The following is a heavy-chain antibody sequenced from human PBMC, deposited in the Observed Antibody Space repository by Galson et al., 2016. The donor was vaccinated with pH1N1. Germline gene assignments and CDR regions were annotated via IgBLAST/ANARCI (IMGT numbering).Heavy chain of an antibody. CDR3: AHTLYGDYVDWFDP. CDR2: IYWDDDK. Sequence: TFSGFSLSTNGVGVGWIRQPPGKALEWLALIYWDDDKRYSPSLKSKLVITKDTSKNQVVLTMTNMDPVDTATYYCAHTLYGDYVDWFDPWGQGTLVTVSS. D-gene: IGHD4-17*01. J-gene: IGHJ5*02. V-gene: IGHV2-5*02. CDR1: GFSLSTNGVG.